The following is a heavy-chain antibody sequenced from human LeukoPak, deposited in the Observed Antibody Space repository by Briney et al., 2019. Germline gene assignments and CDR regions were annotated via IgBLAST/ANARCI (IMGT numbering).Heavy chain of an antibody. CDR1: GGSISSNSYY. CDR2: IYYSGST. J-gene: IGHJ6*02. CDR3: ARAIDIHSSSWDYYYYYGMDV. V-gene: IGHV4-61*01. D-gene: IGHD6-13*01. Sequence: PSETLSLTCTVSGGSISSNSYYWSWIRQPPGKGLEWIGYIYYSGSTNYNPSLKSRVTISVDTSKNQFSLKLSSVTAADTAVYYCARAIDIHSSSWDYYYYYGMDVWGQGTTVTVSS.